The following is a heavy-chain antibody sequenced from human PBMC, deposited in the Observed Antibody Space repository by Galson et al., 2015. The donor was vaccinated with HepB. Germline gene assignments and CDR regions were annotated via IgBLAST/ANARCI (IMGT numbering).Heavy chain of an antibody. V-gene: IGHV3-7*03. J-gene: IGHJ3*02. CDR3: AREHCTNGVCYGAFDI. CDR2: IKQDGSEK. D-gene: IGHD2-8*01. CDR1: GFTFSSYW. Sequence: SLRLSCAASGFTFSSYWMSWVRQAPGKGLEWVANIKQDGSEKYYVDSVKGRFTISRDNAKNSLYLQMNSLRAEDTAVYYCAREHCTNGVCYGAFDIWGQGTMVTVSS.